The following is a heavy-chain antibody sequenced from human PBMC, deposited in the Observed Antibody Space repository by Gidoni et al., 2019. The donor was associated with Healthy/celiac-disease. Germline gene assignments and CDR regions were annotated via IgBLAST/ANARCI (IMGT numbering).Heavy chain of an antibody. J-gene: IGHJ6*02. Sequence: EVQLVQSGAEVKKPGESLRISCKGSGYSFTSYWISWVRQMPGKGLEWMGRIAPSDSYTNYSPSFQGHVTISADKSISTAYLQWSSLKASDTAMYYCASIGYCSSTSCYETDVWGQGTTVTVSS. V-gene: IGHV5-10-1*03. CDR3: ASIGYCSSTSCYETDV. CDR1: GYSFTSYW. D-gene: IGHD2-2*01. CDR2: IAPSDSYT.